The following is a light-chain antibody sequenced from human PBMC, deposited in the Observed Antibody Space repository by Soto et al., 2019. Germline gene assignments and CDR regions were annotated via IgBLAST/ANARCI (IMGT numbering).Light chain of an antibody. V-gene: IGLV1-40*01. CDR3: SAYTARSTLV. J-gene: IGLJ3*02. CDR2: EVR. CDR1: SSNIGAGYD. Sequence: QSVLTQPPSVSGAPGQRVTISCTGNSSNIGAGYDVHWYQQHPGTAPKLIIYEVRNRPSGISSRFSGSRSGNTASLTISGLQAEDEGDYYCSAYTARSTLVFGGGTQLTVL.